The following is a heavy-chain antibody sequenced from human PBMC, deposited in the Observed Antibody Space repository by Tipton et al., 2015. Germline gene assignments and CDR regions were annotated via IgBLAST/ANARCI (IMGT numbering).Heavy chain of an antibody. V-gene: IGHV4-39*07. J-gene: IGHJ6*02. CDR1: GGSISSVSYS. CDR2: IFYDGRT. D-gene: IGHD3-10*01. CDR3: AGDVRVSGGRITMVRGSPGSGMDV. Sequence: TLSLTCTVSGGSISSVSYSWGWIRQPPGKGLEWIGNIFYDGRTYYNPFLKSRVTISVEMSKNQFSLNLSSVTAADTAVYYCAGDVRVSGGRITMVRGSPGSGMDVWGQGTTVTVSS.